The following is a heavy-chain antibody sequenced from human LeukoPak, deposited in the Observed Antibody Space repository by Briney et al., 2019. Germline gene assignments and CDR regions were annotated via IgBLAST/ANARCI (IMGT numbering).Heavy chain of an antibody. Sequence: SETLSLTCTVSGGSISSYYWSWIRQPAGKGLEWIGRIYTSGSTNYNPSLKSRVTMSVDTSKNQFSLKLSSVTAADTAVYYCAGGPGRGSDYYYYYYMDVWGKGTTVTISS. V-gene: IGHV4-4*07. J-gene: IGHJ6*03. CDR3: AGGPGRGSDYYYYYYMDV. D-gene: IGHD3-10*01. CDR2: IYTSGST. CDR1: GGSISSYY.